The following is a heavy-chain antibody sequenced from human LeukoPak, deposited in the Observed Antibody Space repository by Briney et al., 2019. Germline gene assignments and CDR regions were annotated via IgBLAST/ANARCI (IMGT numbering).Heavy chain of an antibody. V-gene: IGHV3-74*01. CDR2: INADGTIT. CDR3: GRGPNCPGGSCYGNDF. Sequence: GGSLRLSCAASGFIFSSYWMHWVRQAPGKGLVWVSRINADGTITTYADSVKGRFTISRDNAKNTLYLQMSSLRAEDTAVYYCGRGPNCPGGSCYGNDFWGQGTLVTVCS. D-gene: IGHD2-15*01. CDR1: GFIFSSYW. J-gene: IGHJ4*02.